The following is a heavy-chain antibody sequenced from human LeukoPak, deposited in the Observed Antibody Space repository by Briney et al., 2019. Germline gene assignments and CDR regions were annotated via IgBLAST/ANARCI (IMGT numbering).Heavy chain of an antibody. J-gene: IGHJ4*02. CDR3: AREFTIFGVVSELDY. CDR2: INPNSGGT. D-gene: IGHD3-3*01. CDR1: GYTFTGYY. Sequence: ASVKVSCKASGYTFTGYYMHWVRQAPGQGLEWMGRINPNSGGTNYAQKFQGRVTMTRDTSISTACMELSRLRSDDTAVYYCAREFTIFGVVSELDYWGQGTLVTVSS. V-gene: IGHV1-2*06.